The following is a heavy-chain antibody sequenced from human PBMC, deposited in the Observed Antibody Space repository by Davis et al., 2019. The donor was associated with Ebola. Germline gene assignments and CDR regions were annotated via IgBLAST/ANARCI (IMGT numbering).Heavy chain of an antibody. CDR1: GFTVSSNY. CDR3: AREKTFDS. CDR2: IYGADTR. J-gene: IGHJ5*01. V-gene: IGHV3-66*01. Sequence: GESLKISCTASGFTVSSNYMSWVRQAPGKGLEWVSVIYGADTRYYADSVKGRFSISRDSSKNTVYLQMNSLRAEDTAVYYCAREKTFDSWGQGTLVTVSS.